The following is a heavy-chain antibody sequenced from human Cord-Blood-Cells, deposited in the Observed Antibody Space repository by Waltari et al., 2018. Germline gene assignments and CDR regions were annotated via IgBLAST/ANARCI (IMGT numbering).Heavy chain of an antibody. CDR3: ARVPLTGDLGAFDI. Sequence: QVQLQESGPGLVKPSETLSLTCTVSGGSISSYYWSWIRQPPGKGLEWIGYIYYSGSTNYNPSLRGRVTISVDTSKNQFSLKLSSVTAADTAVYYCARVPLTGDLGAFDIWGQGTMVTVSS. J-gene: IGHJ3*02. CDR1: GGSISSYY. D-gene: IGHD7-27*01. V-gene: IGHV4-59*01. CDR2: IYYSGST.